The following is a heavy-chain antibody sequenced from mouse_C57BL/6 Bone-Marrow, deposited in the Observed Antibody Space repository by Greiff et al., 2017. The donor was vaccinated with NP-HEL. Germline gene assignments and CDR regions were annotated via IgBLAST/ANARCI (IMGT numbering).Heavy chain of an antibody. CDR3: ASYGYYAIDY. Sequence: VQLQQSGPELVKPGASVKISCKASGYTFTDYYMNWVKQSHGKSLEWIGDINPNNGGTSYNQKFKGKATLTADKSSSTAYMELRSLTSEDSAVYYCASYGYYAIDYWDRGTSVTVSS. V-gene: IGHV1-26*01. CDR1: GYTFTDYY. J-gene: IGHJ4*01. CDR2: INPNNGGT. D-gene: IGHD1-1*02.